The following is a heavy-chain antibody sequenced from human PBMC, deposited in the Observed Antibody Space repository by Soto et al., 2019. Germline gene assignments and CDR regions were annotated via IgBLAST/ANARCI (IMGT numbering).Heavy chain of an antibody. Sequence: QVQLVQSGTEVTKPGAAVKGSCKTSEYSFGDYYLHWVRQAPEQGLEWMGWININDGGTNSTRKFPGRLTITSDTYINTVYMELSRLRSDDTAVYFCVRDSPSHQSIFDLWGPGTLVTVAS. D-gene: IGHD3-3*01. J-gene: IGHJ4*02. CDR1: EYSFGDYY. V-gene: IGHV1-2*02. CDR3: VRDSPSHQSIFDL. CDR2: ININDGGT.